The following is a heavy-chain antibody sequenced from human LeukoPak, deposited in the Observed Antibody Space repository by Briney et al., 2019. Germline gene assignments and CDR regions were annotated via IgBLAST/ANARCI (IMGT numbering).Heavy chain of an antibody. J-gene: IGHJ2*01. V-gene: IGHV3-21*01. CDR2: ISPRGDIT. D-gene: IGHD1-26*01. Sequence: PGGSLRLSCAASGFTFSNHGMNWVRQAPGKGLEWVSGISPRGDITYYADSVKGRFTISRDNAKNSLYLQMNSLRAEDTAVYYCAREGYSGSYSGLWGRGTLVTVTS. CDR3: AREGYSGSYSGL. CDR1: GFTFSNHG.